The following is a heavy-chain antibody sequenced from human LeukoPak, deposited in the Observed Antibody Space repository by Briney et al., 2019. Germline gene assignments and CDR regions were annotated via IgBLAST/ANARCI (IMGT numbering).Heavy chain of an antibody. CDR2: INSDGSST. CDR3: AKDSVDCGGDCYEYYFDY. V-gene: IGHV3-74*01. D-gene: IGHD2-21*02. Sequence: GGSLRLSCAASGFTFSSYWMHWVRQAPGKGLVWVSRINSDGSSTSYADSVKGRFTISRDNSKNTLYLQMNSLRAEDTAVYYCAKDSVDCGGDCYEYYFDYWGQGTLVTVSS. J-gene: IGHJ4*02. CDR1: GFTFSSYW.